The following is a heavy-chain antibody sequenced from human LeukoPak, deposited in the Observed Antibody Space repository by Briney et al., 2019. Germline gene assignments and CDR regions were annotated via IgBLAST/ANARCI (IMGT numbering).Heavy chain of an antibody. V-gene: IGHV3-7*01. Sequence: PGGSLRLSCAASGFAFSTYWMNWIRQAPGKGLEWVANIKQDGSEEYYLDSVKGRFTISRDNAKNSLYLQMSSLRAEDTAVYYCAKPITITGATDGFDIWGQGAKVTVSS. D-gene: IGHD5-12*01. CDR1: GFAFSTYW. J-gene: IGHJ3*02. CDR3: AKPITITGATDGFDI. CDR2: IKQDGSEE.